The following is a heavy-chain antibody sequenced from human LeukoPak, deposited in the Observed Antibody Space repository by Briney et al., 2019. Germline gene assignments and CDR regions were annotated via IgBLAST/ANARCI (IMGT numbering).Heavy chain of an antibody. J-gene: IGHJ6*03. D-gene: IGHD1-7*01. CDR1: GGSISSYY. CDR2: IYTSGST. Sequence: SETLSLTCTVSGGSISSYYWNWIRQPAGKGLEWIGRIYTSGSTNYNPSLKSRVTISVDTSKNQFSLKLSSVTAADTAVYYCARCNWNYVGYYYYYMDVWGKGTTVTVSS. V-gene: IGHV4-4*07. CDR3: ARCNWNYVGYYYYYMDV.